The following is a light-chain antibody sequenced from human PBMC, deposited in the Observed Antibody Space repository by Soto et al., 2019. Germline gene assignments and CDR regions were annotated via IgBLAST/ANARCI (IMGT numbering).Light chain of an antibody. V-gene: IGLV2-14*01. J-gene: IGLJ1*01. Sequence: QSVLTQPASVSGSPGQSITISCTGTSSDVGGYNYVSWYQQHPGEAPKLMIYDVSNRPSGVSNRFSGSKSGNTASLSISGLLADDEADYFCSSYTSSSTPHGFGTGTKVTVL. CDR1: SSDVGGYNY. CDR2: DVS. CDR3: SSYTSSSTPHG.